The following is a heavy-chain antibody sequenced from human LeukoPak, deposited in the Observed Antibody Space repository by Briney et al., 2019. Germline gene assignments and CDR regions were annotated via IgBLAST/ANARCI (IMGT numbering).Heavy chain of an antibody. Sequence: SETLSLTCTVSGGSISSYYWSWIRQPAGKGLEWIGRIYTSGSTNYNPSLKSRVTMSVDTSKNQFSLKLSSVTAADTAVYYCARGGEGYSSSSRYYYYYKDVWGKGTTVTVSS. J-gene: IGHJ6*03. V-gene: IGHV4-4*07. CDR3: ARGGEGYSSSSRYYYYYKDV. D-gene: IGHD6-6*01. CDR1: GGSISSYY. CDR2: IYTSGST.